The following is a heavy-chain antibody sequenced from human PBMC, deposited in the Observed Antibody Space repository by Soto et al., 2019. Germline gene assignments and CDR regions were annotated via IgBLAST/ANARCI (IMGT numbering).Heavy chain of an antibody. CDR3: ARGPNRRDGYNFDS. Sequence: WGPLRFSCAASAFIFTDYSMTWIRHAPGNGLEWLSHIWNDDGTTDYAVSVECRFIVSSDNAKTVLSLQMSCLRVEDMAVDYWARGPNRRDGYNFDSWGGGALVLV. CDR2: IWNDDGTT. CDR1: AFIFTDYS. V-gene: IGHV3-11*01. D-gene: IGHD5-12*01. J-gene: IGHJ4*02.